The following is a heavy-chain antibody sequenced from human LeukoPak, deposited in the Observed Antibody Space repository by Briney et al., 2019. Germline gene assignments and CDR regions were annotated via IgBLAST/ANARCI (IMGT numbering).Heavy chain of an antibody. CDR1: GGSVSSGSYY. D-gene: IGHD6-19*01. CDR3: ARARSIAVAGPYFDY. V-gene: IGHV4-61*03. Sequence: PSETLSLTCTVSGGSVSSGSYYWSWIRQPPGKGLEWIGYIYYSGSTNYNPSLKSRVTISVDTSKNHFSLKLSSVTAADTAVYYCARARSIAVAGPYFDYWGQGTLVTVSS. J-gene: IGHJ4*02. CDR2: IYYSGST.